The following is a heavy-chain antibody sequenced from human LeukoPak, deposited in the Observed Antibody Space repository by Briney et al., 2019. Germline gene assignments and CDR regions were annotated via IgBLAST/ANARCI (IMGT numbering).Heavy chain of an antibody. CDR3: ARGGYSFDY. V-gene: IGHV3-7*01. Sequence: GGSLRLSCAASGFRFTEYWMTWVRQAPGKGLEWVARLHPDGSERNYVGSVEGRFTVSGDNAKSSLFLQMHSLRVEDTAVYYCARGGYSFDYLGHGTLVTVSS. CDR1: GFRFTEYW. J-gene: IGHJ4*01. D-gene: IGHD5-12*01. CDR2: LHPDGSER.